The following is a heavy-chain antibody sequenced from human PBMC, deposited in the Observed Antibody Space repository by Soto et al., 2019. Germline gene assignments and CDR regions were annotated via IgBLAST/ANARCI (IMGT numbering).Heavy chain of an antibody. V-gene: IGHV3-21*01. D-gene: IGHD3-3*01. CDR1: GFTFGSYD. CDR2: ISGSSTYI. Sequence: GGSLRLSCAASGFTFGSYDMTWVRQAPGKGLEWVSSISGSSTYIYYADSVKGRFTISRDNAKNSLYLQMDSLRAEDTAVYFCARDSITIFGGGMDVWGQGTTVTVSS. CDR3: ARDSITIFGGGMDV. J-gene: IGHJ6*02.